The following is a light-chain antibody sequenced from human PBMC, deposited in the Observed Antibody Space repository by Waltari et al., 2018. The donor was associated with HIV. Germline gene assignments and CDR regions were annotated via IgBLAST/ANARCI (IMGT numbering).Light chain of an antibody. CDR3: KSFSTSNTYV. Sequence: QSALTQPASVSGSPGQSITISCTGTSSAGGYFNYVSWYQQHPGKAPKVIIYDVNNGPSGVSNHFSGSKSGYTASLTISGLRAEDEADYYCKSFSTSNTYVFGSGTRVTVL. CDR2: DVN. J-gene: IGLJ1*01. CDR1: SSAGGYFNY. V-gene: IGLV2-14*01.